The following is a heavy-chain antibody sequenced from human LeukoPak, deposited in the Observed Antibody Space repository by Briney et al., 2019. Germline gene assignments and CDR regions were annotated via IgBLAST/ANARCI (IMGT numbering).Heavy chain of an antibody. V-gene: IGHV3-23*01. D-gene: IGHD6-13*01. Sequence: PGGSLRLSCAASGFTFSNYAMSRVRQAPGKGLEWVSSISGSGSSTYYADSVKGRFTISRDNSKNTLYLQMNSLRAEDTAAYYCAKELRSVGSWSNNYFDPWGQGTLVTVSS. CDR1: GFTFSNYA. J-gene: IGHJ5*02. CDR2: ISGSGSST. CDR3: AKELRSVGSWSNNYFDP.